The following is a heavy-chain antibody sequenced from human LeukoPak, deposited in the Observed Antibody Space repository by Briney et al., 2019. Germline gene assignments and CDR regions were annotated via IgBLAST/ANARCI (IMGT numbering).Heavy chain of an antibody. CDR3: ARPSSGWYGDAFDI. J-gene: IGHJ3*02. V-gene: IGHV3-30*04. Sequence: GRSLRLSCAASGFTFSSYAMHWVRQAPGKGLEWVAVISYDGSNKYYADSVKGRFTISRDNSKNTLYLQMNSLRAEDTAVYYCARPSSGWYGDAFDIWGQGTMVTVSS. CDR2: ISYDGSNK. D-gene: IGHD6-19*01. CDR1: GFTFSSYA.